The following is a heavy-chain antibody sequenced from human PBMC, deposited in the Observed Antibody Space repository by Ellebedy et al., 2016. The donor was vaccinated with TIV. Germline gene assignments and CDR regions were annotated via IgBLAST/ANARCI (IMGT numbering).Heavy chain of an antibody. Sequence: SETLSLXCTVSGGSISSSSYYWGWIRQPPGKGLEWIGNIYYSGSTFYNPSLKSRVTISVDTSKNQFSLKLSSVTAADTAVYYCARQGYRGPNYSYYMDVWGKGTTVTVSS. CDR1: GGSISSSSYY. CDR3: ARQGYRGPNYSYYMDV. J-gene: IGHJ6*03. D-gene: IGHD1-1*01. V-gene: IGHV4-39*01. CDR2: IYYSGST.